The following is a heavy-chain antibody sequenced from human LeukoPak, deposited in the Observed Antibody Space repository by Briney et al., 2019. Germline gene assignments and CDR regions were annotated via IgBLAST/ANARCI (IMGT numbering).Heavy chain of an antibody. CDR2: ISGSSSYI. CDR3: ARGRGDCSGGSCPFTTYMDV. D-gene: IGHD2-15*01. CDR1: GFTFSDYY. Sequence: GGSLRLSCAASGFTFSDYYMSWIRQAPGKGLEWVSSISGSSSYIYYADSVKGRFTISRDNAKNSLYLQMNSLRAEDTAVYYCARGRGDCSGGSCPFTTYMDVWGKGTTVTVSS. J-gene: IGHJ6*03. V-gene: IGHV3-11*06.